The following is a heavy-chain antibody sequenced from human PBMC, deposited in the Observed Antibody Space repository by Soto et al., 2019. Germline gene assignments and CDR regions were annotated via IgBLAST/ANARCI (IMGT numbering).Heavy chain of an antibody. D-gene: IGHD3-22*01. CDR2: ISAYNGNT. Sequence: ASVKVSCKASGYTFTSCGIIWVRQAPGQGLEWMGWISAYNGNTNYAQKLQGRVTMTTDTSTSTAYMELRSLRSDDTAVYYCARLNYYDSSGYCTDWGQGTLVTVSS. J-gene: IGHJ4*02. CDR3: ARLNYYDSSGYCTD. CDR1: GYTFTSCG. V-gene: IGHV1-18*01.